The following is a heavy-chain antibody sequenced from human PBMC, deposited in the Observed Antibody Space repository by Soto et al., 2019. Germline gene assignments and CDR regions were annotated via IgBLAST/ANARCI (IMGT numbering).Heavy chain of an antibody. CDR1: GGTFSSYA. CDR2: IIPIFGTA. V-gene: IGHV1-69*01. Sequence: QVQLVQSGAEVKKPGSSVKVSCKASGGTFSSYAISWVRKAPGQGLEWMGGIIPIFGTANYAQKFQGRVTITADESTSTAYMELSSLRSEDTAVYYCAAAPADGYTLPYGMDVWGQGTTVTVSS. J-gene: IGHJ6*02. D-gene: IGHD5-12*01. CDR3: AAAPADGYTLPYGMDV.